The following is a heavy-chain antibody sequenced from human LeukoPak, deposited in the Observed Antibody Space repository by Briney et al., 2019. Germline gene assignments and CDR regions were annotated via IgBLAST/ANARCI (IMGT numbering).Heavy chain of an antibody. D-gene: IGHD6-19*01. CDR2: IYTSGST. Sequence: SETLSLTCTVSGGSISSYYWSWIRQPPGKGLEWIEYIYTSGSTNYNPSLKSRVTISVDTSKNQFSLKLSSVTAADTAVYYCARIAVTGQRWFDPWGQGTLVTVSS. CDR1: GGSISSYY. V-gene: IGHV4-4*09. CDR3: ARIAVTGQRWFDP. J-gene: IGHJ5*02.